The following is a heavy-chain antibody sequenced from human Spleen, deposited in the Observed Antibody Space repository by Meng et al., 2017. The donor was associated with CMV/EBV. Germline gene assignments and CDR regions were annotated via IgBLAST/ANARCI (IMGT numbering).Heavy chain of an antibody. Sequence: SGYRFTGYGFSWVRQAPGQGLEWMGWISAYNGDIDYAQNLQGRVTMVTDPSTSTAYMELRSLRSDDTAVYYCAREERYYGSSGYYYYWGQGTLVTVSS. D-gene: IGHD3-22*01. V-gene: IGHV1-18*01. CDR3: AREERYYGSSGYYYY. CDR2: ISAYNGDI. J-gene: IGHJ4*02. CDR1: GYRFTGYG.